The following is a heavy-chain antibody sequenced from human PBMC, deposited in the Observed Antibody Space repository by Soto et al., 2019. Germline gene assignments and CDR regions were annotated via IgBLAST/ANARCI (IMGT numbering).Heavy chain of an antibody. Sequence: QVQLVQSGAEVKKPGSSVKVSCTASGGAFRNYAVSWVRQAPGQGLEWMGAVMPTFGAGVYAQKFQGRLPIFADASTNTAYLNVSSLTFEDAAIYYCAASRGFYEAMDAWGQGTTLTVSS. CDR1: GGAFRNYA. J-gene: IGHJ6*02. D-gene: IGHD3-22*01. V-gene: IGHV1-69*01. CDR2: VMPTFGAG. CDR3: AASRGFYEAMDA.